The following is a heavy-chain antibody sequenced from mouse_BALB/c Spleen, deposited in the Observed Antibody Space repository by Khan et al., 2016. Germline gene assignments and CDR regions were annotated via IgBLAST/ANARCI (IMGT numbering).Heavy chain of an antibody. CDR3: ARHYGSNYGYFDV. CDR1: GYSITSDYA. CDR2: ISYSGST. D-gene: IGHD1-1*01. J-gene: IGHJ1*01. V-gene: IGHV3-2*02. Sequence: EVQLQESGPGLVKPSQSLSLTCTVTGYSITSDYAWNWIRQFPGNKLEWMGYISYSGSTSYNPSLKSRISITRDTSTNQFFLQLNSVTTEDTATYYGARHYGSNYGYFDVWGAGTTVTVSS.